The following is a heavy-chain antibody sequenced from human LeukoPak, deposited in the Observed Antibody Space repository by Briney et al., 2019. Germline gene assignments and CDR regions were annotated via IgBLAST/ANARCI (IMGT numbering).Heavy chain of an antibody. V-gene: IGHV3-11*01. CDR2: ISSSGSTI. D-gene: IGHD5-18*01. Sequence: PGGSLRLSCAASGFTFSSYWMSWIRQAPGKGLEWVSYISSSGSTIYYADSVKGRFTISRDNAKNSLYLQMNSLRAEDTAVYYCARVVTAMVSHDTDYYFDYWGQGTLVTVSS. CDR3: ARVVTAMVSHDTDYYFDY. J-gene: IGHJ4*02. CDR1: GFTFSSYW.